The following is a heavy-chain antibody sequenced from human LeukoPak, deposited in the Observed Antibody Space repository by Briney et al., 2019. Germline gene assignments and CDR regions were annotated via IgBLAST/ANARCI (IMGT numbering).Heavy chain of an antibody. CDR3: ARSYCTNGVRYTTKHTHFDY. CDR2: IYYSGST. CDR1: GGSISSHY. D-gene: IGHD2-8*01. J-gene: IGHJ4*02. V-gene: IGHV4-59*11. Sequence: SETLSLTCTVSGGSISSHYWSWIRQPPGKGLEWIGYIYYSGSTNYNPSLKSRVTISVDTSKNQFSLKLSSVTAADTAVYYCARSYCTNGVRYTTKHTHFDYWGQGTLVTVSS.